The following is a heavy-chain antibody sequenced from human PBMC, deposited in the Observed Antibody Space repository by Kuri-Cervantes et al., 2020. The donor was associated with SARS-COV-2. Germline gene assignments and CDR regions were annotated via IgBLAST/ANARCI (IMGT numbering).Heavy chain of an antibody. J-gene: IGHJ3*02. CDR1: GFTFSSYG. V-gene: IGHV3-30*03. D-gene: IGHD1-1*01. CDR2: ISYDGSNK. Sequence: GESLKISCAASGFTFSSYGMHWVRQAPGKGLEWVAVISYDGSNKYYADSVKGRFTISRENAKNSLYLQMNSLRAGDTAVYYCARGDVQSGVDAFDIWGQGTMVTVSS. CDR3: ARGDVQSGVDAFDI.